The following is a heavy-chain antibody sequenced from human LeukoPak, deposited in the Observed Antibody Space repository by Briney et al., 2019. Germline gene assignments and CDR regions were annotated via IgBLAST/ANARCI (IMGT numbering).Heavy chain of an antibody. Sequence: PGGSLRLSCAASGFTFSDYYMSWVRQAPGKGLEWVSVIYSGGSTYYADSVKGRFTISRDNSKNTLYLQMNSLRAEDTAVYYCAREAVDTAMAFDYWGQGTLVTVSS. J-gene: IGHJ4*02. V-gene: IGHV3-66*01. D-gene: IGHD5-18*01. CDR3: AREAVDTAMAFDY. CDR1: GFTFSDYY. CDR2: IYSGGST.